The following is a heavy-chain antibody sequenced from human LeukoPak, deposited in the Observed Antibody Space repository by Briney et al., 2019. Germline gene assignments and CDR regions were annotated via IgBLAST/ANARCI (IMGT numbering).Heavy chain of an antibody. CDR2: ISYDGSNK. Sequence: GGSLRLSCTASGFRFNSYPLHWVRQAPGKGLEWVAVISYDGSNKDYADSVKGRFTISRDNSKNTLYLQMNSLRADDTAVYYCARDGLQTISLGGGWFHPWGQGTLVTVSS. V-gene: IGHV3-30-3*01. D-gene: IGHD1-20*01. CDR3: ARDGLQTISLGGGWFHP. J-gene: IGHJ5*02. CDR1: GFRFNSYP.